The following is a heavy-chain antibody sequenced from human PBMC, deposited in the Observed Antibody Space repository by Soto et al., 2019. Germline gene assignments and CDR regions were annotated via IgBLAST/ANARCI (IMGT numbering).Heavy chain of an antibody. CDR3: AKGGRELPLTSYYYYYYGMDV. D-gene: IGHD1-26*01. CDR1: GFTFSSYG. J-gene: IGHJ6*02. Sequence: GGSLRLSCAASGFTFSSYGMHWVRQAPGKGLEWVAVISYDGSNKYYADSVKGRFTISRDNSKNTLYLQMNSLRAEDTAVYYCAKGGRELPLTSYYYYYYGMDVWGQGTTVTVSS. CDR2: ISYDGSNK. V-gene: IGHV3-30*18.